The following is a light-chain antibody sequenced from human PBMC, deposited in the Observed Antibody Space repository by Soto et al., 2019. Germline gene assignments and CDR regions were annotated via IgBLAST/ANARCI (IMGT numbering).Light chain of an antibody. CDR2: GAS. Sequence: EVVLTQSPGTLSLSPGDRATLSCRASQSVSRNYLAWYQQKPGQTPRLLIFGASNRAADIPARFSASGSGTDFPLTIGGLEHDDFAVYYCQQYDFLPLTFGGGTRL. J-gene: IGKJ4*01. V-gene: IGKV3-20*01. CDR3: QQYDFLPLT. CDR1: QSVSRNY.